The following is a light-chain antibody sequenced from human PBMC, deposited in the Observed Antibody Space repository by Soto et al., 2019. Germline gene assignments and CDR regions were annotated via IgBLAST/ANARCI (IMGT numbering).Light chain of an antibody. Sequence: QSVLTQPPSVSGAPGQRVTISCTGSSSNIGAHDVHWYQHLPGTAPKLLIYGNSNRPSGVPDRFSGSKSGTSVSLAITGLQAEDEATYHCPSYDDNLRVVFGGGTKLTVL. V-gene: IGLV1-40*01. CDR1: SSNIGAHD. CDR2: GNS. CDR3: PSYDDNLRVV. J-gene: IGLJ2*01.